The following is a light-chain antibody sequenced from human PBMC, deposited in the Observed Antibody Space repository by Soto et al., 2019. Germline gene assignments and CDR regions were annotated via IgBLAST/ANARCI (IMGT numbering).Light chain of an antibody. CDR1: QSISSG. J-gene: IGKJ1*01. CDR2: KAS. V-gene: IGKV1-5*03. CDR3: QQYNSYSWT. Sequence: DIQMTQSPSTLSASVGDRVTITCRASQSISSGLAWYQQKPGKAPKLLIYKASSLASGVPSRCSGSGSGTEFTLPISRLQREDFATYYCQQYNSYSWTFGQGTKVEIK.